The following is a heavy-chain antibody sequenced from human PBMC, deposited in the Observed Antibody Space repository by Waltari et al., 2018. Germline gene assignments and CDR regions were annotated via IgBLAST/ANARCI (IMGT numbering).Heavy chain of an antibody. V-gene: IGHV1-69*13. CDR1: GGPFSSYA. J-gene: IGHJ4*02. CDR3: ATPKVRWGDYVFDY. D-gene: IGHD4-17*01. Sequence: QVQLVQSGAEVKKPGSSVKVSCKASGGPFSSYAISWVRQAPGQGLEWMGGIMRIFGTGNYAQKFQCRVTITEDEYTSTAYMELSSLRSEDTAVYYCATPKVRWGDYVFDYWGQGTLVTVSS. CDR2: IMRIFGTG.